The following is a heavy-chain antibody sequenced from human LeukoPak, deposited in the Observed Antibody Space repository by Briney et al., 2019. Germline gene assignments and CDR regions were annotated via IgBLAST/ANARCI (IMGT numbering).Heavy chain of an antibody. D-gene: IGHD2-2*01. CDR3: ASQLAVPAPFDY. CDR2: ISACNGNT. V-gene: IGHV1-18*01. J-gene: IGHJ4*02. CDR1: GYTFTSYG. Sequence: ASVKVSCKASGYTFTSYGISWVRQAPGQGLEWMGWISACNGNTNYAQKLQGRVTMTTDTSTSTAYMELRSLRSDDTAVYYCASQLAVPAPFDYWGQGTLVTVSS.